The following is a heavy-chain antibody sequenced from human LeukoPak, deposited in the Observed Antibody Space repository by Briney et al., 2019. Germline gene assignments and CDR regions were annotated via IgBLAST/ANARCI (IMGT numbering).Heavy chain of an antibody. V-gene: IGHV4-34*01. CDR3: ARVHGSGWTNWFDP. J-gene: IGHJ5*02. CDR2: INHSGNT. CDR1: GESFSYYY. D-gene: IGHD6-19*01. Sequence: SETLSLTCTVYGESFSYYYWSWIRQPPGKGLEWIGEINHSGNTNYNASLKSRVTISVDTSKNQFSLKLSSVTAADTAVYYCARVHGSGWTNWFDPWGQGTLVTVSS.